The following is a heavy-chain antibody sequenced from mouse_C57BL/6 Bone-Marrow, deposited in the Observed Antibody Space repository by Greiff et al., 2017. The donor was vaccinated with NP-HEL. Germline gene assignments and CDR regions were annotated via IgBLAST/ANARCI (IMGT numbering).Heavy chain of an antibody. J-gene: IGHJ2*01. CDR2: INPSSGYT. CDR1: GYTFTSYT. CDR3: ARGPSNYTLDY. Sequence: QVQLQQSGAELARPGASVKMSCKASGYTFTSYTMHWVKQRPGPGLEWIGYINPSSGYTKYNQKFKDKATLTADKSSSTAYMQLSSLTSEDSAVYYCARGPSNYTLDYWGQGTTLTVSS. V-gene: IGHV1-4*01. D-gene: IGHD2-1*01.